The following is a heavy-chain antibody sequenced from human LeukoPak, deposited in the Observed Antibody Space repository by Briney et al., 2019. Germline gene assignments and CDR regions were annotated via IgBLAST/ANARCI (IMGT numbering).Heavy chain of an antibody. CDR1: GYTFTGYY. J-gene: IGHJ6*03. CDR2: INPNSGGT. D-gene: IGHD3-10*01. CDR3: ARGGGELGYYYYLDV. Sequence: ASVKVSCKASGYTFTGYYMHWVRQAPGQGLEWMGWINPNSGGTNYAQKFQGRVTMTRDTSISTAYMELSRLRSDDTAVYYFARGGGELGYYYYLDVWGKGTTVTISS. V-gene: IGHV1-2*02.